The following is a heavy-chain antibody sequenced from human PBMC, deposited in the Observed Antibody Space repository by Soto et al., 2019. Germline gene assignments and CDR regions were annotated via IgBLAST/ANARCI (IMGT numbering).Heavy chain of an antibody. CDR1: RGPISSSGYY. CDR2: IYYSGST. V-gene: IGHV4-31*03. D-gene: IGHD6-13*01. CDR3: ARDSIAAGAGTNHAPFYYYGLDV. J-gene: IGHJ6*02. Sequence: PSETLSLTCTVSRGPISSSGYYWSWIRQHPGKGLEWIGYIYYSGSTYYNPSLKSRVTISVDTSKNQFSLKLSSVTAADTAVYYCARDSIAAGAGTNHAPFYYYGLDVWGERPGVTV.